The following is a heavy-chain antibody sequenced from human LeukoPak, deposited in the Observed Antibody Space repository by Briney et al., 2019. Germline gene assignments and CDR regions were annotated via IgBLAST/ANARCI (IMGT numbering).Heavy chain of an antibody. V-gene: IGHV3-48*03. CDR2: ISSSGSTI. D-gene: IGHD6-13*01. Sequence: PGGSLRLSCAASGFTFSSYEMNWVRQAPGKGLEWVSNISSSGSTIYYADSVKGRFTISRDNAKNSLYLQMNSLRAEDTAVYYCFSSSWPFDYWGQGTLVTVSS. CDR3: FSSSWPFDY. J-gene: IGHJ4*02. CDR1: GFTFSSYE.